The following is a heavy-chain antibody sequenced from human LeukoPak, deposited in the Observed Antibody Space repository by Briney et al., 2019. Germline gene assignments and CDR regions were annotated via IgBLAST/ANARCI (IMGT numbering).Heavy chain of an antibody. J-gene: IGHJ4*02. CDR3: ARGRSGRFDY. V-gene: IGHV4-59*08. Sequence: SETLSLTCTVSGGSISTYYWSWIRQPPWKGLEWIGYIYYTGRTNYNPSLKSRVTISVDTSKNQFSLKLNSVTAADTAMYYCARGRSGRFDYWGQGILVTVSS. CDR1: GGSISTYY. CDR2: IYYTGRT. D-gene: IGHD3-10*01.